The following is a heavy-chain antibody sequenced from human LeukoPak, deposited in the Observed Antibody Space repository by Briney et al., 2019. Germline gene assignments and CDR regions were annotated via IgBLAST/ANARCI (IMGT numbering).Heavy chain of an antibody. CDR2: IYPGDSDT. V-gene: IGHV5-51*01. CDR1: GYSFTTYW. Sequence: GESLKISCKGSGYSFTTYWIGWVRQMPGKGLEWMGIIYPGDSDTRYSPSFQGQVTISADKSISTAYLQWGSLKASDTAMYYCARQGVGATRYFDYWGQGTLVTVSS. J-gene: IGHJ4*02. CDR3: ARQGVGATRYFDY. D-gene: IGHD1-26*01.